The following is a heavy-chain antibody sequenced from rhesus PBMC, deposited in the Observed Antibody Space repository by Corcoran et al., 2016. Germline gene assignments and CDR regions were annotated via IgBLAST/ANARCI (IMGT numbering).Heavy chain of an antibody. CDR2: IYGSGGST. Sequence: QVQLQESGPAVVKPSETLSLTCAVSGGSISSSNWWSWIRQSPGKGLEWIGGIYGSGGSTEYNPSLKSRFTSSIDTSKNQFSLKLSSVTAADTAVYYCARRGSGWTRDYWGQGVLVTVSS. J-gene: IGHJ4*01. CDR1: GGSISSSNW. CDR3: ARRGSGWTRDY. V-gene: IGHV4-93*02. D-gene: IGHD6-31*01.